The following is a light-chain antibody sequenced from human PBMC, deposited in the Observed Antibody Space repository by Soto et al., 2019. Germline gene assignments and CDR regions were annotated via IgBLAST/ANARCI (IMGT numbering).Light chain of an antibody. CDR2: DAS. V-gene: IGKV1-5*01. J-gene: IGKJ4*01. Sequence: DIQMTQSPSTLSASVGDRVTITCRASQSISSWLAWYQQKPGKAPKLLIYDASSLESGVPSRFSGSGSGTEFTLTSSSLQPDDFATYYGQQYNSYFGGGTKVEIK. CDR1: QSISSW. CDR3: QQYNSY.